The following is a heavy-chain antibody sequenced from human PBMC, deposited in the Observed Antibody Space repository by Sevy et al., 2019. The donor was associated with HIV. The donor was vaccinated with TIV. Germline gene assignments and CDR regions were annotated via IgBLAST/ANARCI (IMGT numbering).Heavy chain of an antibody. Sequence: QSQTLSLTCAISGDSVSRNSAAWNWIRQSPSRGLEWLRRTYYKSKWYNDYAVSVKSRITINPDTSKNQSYLQQNFVNPEDSAVYYCARWANTGQLVRGYYFDYWGQGTLVTVSS. CDR1: GDSVSRNSAA. D-gene: IGHD6-6*01. J-gene: IGHJ4*02. V-gene: IGHV6-1*01. CDR2: TYYKSKWYN. CDR3: ARWANTGQLVRGYYFDY.